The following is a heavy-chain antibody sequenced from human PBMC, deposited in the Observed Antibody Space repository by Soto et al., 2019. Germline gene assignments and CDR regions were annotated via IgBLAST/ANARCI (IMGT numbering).Heavy chain of an antibody. V-gene: IGHV1-69*01. CDR1: GGTFSSYA. J-gene: IGHJ5*02. D-gene: IGHD3-10*01. Sequence: QVQLVQSGAEVKKPGSSVKVSCKASGGTFSSYAISWVRQAPGQGLEWMGGIIPIFGTANYAQKFQGRVTITADESTSTAYIELSSRRSEDTAVYYCARDMVGGWFDPWGQETLVTVSS. CDR2: IIPIFGTA. CDR3: ARDMVGGWFDP.